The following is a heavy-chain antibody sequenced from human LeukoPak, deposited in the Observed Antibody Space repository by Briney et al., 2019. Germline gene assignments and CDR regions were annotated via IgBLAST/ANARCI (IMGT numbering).Heavy chain of an antibody. CDR3: TRSCGRTTCSDGDWFYP. CDR2: IHYSGNT. J-gene: IGHJ5*02. V-gene: IGHV4-39*01. Sequence: SETLSLTCIVTGGINSNTEYYSRGIRQPPGKGLEWIASIHYSGNTYFNPSLKSRVTISVDTSESQFSLKLSSVTAADTAVYYWTRSCGRTTCSDGDWFYPWGQGTLVTVSP. D-gene: IGHD2-15*01. CDR1: GGINSNTEYY.